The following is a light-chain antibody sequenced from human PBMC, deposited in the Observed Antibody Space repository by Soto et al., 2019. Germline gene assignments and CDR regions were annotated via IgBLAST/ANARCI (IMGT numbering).Light chain of an antibody. J-gene: IGKJ5*01. CDR1: QSVSNTY. CDR3: QQYGGSIT. Sequence: EIVLTQSPGTLSLSPGDGATLSCRASQSVSNTYLAWYQQKPGQAPRLLIYGASSRATGIPDRFSGSGFGTDFTLTISRLEPEDFAVYYCQQYGGSITFGQGTRLEIE. V-gene: IGKV3-20*01. CDR2: GAS.